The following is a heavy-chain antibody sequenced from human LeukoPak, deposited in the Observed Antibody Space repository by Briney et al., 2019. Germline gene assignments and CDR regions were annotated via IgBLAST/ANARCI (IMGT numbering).Heavy chain of an antibody. V-gene: IGHV3-7*01. J-gene: IGHJ6*04. D-gene: IGHD2-2*01. CDR3: ARYCSSTSCYPVDRNMDV. Sequence: GGSLRLSCAASGFTFSSYWMSWVRQAPGKGLEWLANIKQDGSEKYYVDSVKVRFTISVDNAKNSLYLQMNSLRAEDTAVYYCARYCSSTSCYPVDRNMDVWGIGTTVTVSS. CDR2: IKQDGSEK. CDR1: GFTFSSYW.